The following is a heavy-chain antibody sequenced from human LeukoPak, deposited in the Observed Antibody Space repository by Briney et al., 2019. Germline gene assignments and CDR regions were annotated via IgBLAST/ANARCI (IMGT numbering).Heavy chain of an antibody. D-gene: IGHD2-2*01. CDR2: INSDVIGT. CDR3: ARIACSRTSCYRDPCYHYMDV. CDR1: RFSFTIYW. V-gene: IGHV3-74*01. Sequence: PGGALRLSCAASRFSFTIYWMHWVRPAPGKGLVWVSRINSDVIGTSYADSGKGRSTMSRDNAKNTLYLQMNSLRAEDTAVYYCARIACSRTSCYRDPCYHYMDVWGKGTTVTVSS. J-gene: IGHJ6*03.